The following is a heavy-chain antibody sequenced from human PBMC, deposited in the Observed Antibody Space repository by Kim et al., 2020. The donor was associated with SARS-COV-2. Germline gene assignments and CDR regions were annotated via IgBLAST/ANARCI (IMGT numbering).Heavy chain of an antibody. J-gene: IGHJ6*02. Sequence: ASVKVSCKASGYTFTSYAMNWVRQAPGQGLEWMGWINTNTGNPTYAQGFTGRFVFSLDTSVSTAYLQISSLKAEDTAVYYCAREFRGSLGYCSGGSCYSGGVYYYGMDVWGQGTTVTVSS. CDR1: GYTFTSYA. V-gene: IGHV7-4-1*02. D-gene: IGHD2-15*01. CDR3: AREFRGSLGYCSGGSCYSGGVYYYGMDV. CDR2: INTNTGNP.